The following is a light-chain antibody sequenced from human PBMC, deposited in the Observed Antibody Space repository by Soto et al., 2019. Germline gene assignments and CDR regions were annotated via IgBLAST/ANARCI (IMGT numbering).Light chain of an antibody. CDR1: TGALSSGHF. V-gene: IGLV7-43*01. CDR3: RLYFGGAQPLV. J-gene: IGLJ2*01. CDR2: SIS. Sequence: QAVVTQESSLTVSPGGTVTLTCASSTGALSSGHFPNWFQQKPGQAPRPLIYSISNKHSWTPARFSGFVVGGTATLTLSNVQPEDEAEYYCRLYFGGAQPLVFGGGTKMTVL.